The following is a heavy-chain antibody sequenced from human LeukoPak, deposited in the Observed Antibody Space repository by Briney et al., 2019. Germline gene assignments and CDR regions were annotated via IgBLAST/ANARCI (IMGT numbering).Heavy chain of an antibody. CDR2: INHSGST. CDR1: GGSISGHY. J-gene: IGHJ4*02. V-gene: IGHV4-34*01. Sequence: SETLSLTCDVYGGSISGHYWSWIRQPPGKGLEWIGEINHSGSTNYNPSLKSRVTISFDTSKNQFSLTWTSVPAADTAVYYCARLGRSGGKYYFDYWGQGTLVTVSS. CDR3: ARLGRSGGKYYFDY. D-gene: IGHD3-10*01.